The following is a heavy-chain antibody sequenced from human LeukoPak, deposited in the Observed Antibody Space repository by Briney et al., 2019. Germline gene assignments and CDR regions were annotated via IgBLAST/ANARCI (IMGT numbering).Heavy chain of an antibody. D-gene: IGHD2-2*01. J-gene: IGHJ6*02. Sequence: VASVKVSCKASGYTFTGYYMHWVRQAPGQGLEWMGWINPNSGGTNYAQKFQGRVTMTRDTSISTAYMELSRLRSDVTAVYYCPTCFAKIIVLVREVTYYYGMDVWGQGPTVTVS. V-gene: IGHV1-2*02. CDR3: PTCFAKIIVLVREVTYYYGMDV. CDR1: GYTFTGYY. CDR2: INPNSGGT.